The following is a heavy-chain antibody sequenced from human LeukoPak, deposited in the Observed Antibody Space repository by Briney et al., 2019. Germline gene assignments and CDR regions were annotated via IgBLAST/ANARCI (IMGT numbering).Heavy chain of an antibody. V-gene: IGHV3-64*01. CDR2: ISSNGGST. CDR1: GFTFSSYA. J-gene: IGHJ4*02. Sequence: GGSLGLSCAASGFTFSSYAMHWVRQAPGKGLEYVSAISSNGGSTYYANSVKGRFTISRDNSKNTLYLQMGSLRAEDMAVYYCARQSGSYLNFDYRGQGTLVTVSS. CDR3: ARQSGSYLNFDY. D-gene: IGHD1-26*01.